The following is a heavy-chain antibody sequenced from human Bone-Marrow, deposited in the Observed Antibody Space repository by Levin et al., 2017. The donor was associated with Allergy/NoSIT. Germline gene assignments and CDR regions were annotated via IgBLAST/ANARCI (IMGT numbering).Heavy chain of an antibody. CDR2: ISDGGAT. CDR3: ASSTTLRGFDI. Sequence: PGGSLRLSCAASGFALSSYAMSWVRQTPGKGPEWVSSISDGGATYYADSVKGRFTIARDSSRNTLYLQMSSLRAEDTAVYYCASSTTLRGFDIWGQGTMVTVSS. V-gene: IGHV3-23*01. J-gene: IGHJ3*02. D-gene: IGHD1-1*01. CDR1: GFALSSYA.